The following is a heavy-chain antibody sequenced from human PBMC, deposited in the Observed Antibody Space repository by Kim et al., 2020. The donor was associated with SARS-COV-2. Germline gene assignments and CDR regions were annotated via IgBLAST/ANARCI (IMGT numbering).Heavy chain of an antibody. CDR2: ISSSGSTI. CDR3: ARDHGVDTAMGNDAFDI. CDR1: GFTFSSYE. J-gene: IGHJ3*02. D-gene: IGHD5-18*01. Sequence: GGSLRLSCAASGFTFSSYEMNWVRQAPGKGLEWVSYISSSGSTIYYADSVKGRFTISRDNAKNSLYLQMNSLRAEDTAVYYCARDHGVDTAMGNDAFDIWGQGTMVTVSS. V-gene: IGHV3-48*03.